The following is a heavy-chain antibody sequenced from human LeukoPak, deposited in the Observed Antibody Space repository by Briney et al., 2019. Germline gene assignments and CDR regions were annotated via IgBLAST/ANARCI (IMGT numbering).Heavy chain of an antibody. V-gene: IGHV4-59*04. D-gene: IGHD4-17*01. CDR3: ARSATVTTGYFDY. CDR2: IYSNGNT. J-gene: IGHJ4*02. Sequence: SETLSLTCSVSGVSFSSHYWSWIRQPPGRGLEWIGSIYSNGNTYYNPSVKGRVTMSVDTSKNQFSLKLTSMTAAETAVYYRARSATVTTGYFDYWGQGALVTVSS. CDR1: GVSFSSHY.